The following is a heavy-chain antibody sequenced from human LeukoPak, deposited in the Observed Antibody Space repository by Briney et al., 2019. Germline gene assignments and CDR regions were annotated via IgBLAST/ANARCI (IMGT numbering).Heavy chain of an antibody. CDR1: GGSISSGDYY. V-gene: IGHV4-30-4*01. CDR3: ARETITMVRGGIFDY. CDR2: IYYSGST. Sequence: SETLSLTCTVSGGSISSGDYYWRWLRQPPGKGLEWIGYIYYSGSTYYNPSLKSRVTISVDTSKNQFSLKLSSVTAADTAVYYCARETITMVRGGIFDYWGQGTLVTVSS. J-gene: IGHJ4*02. D-gene: IGHD3-10*01.